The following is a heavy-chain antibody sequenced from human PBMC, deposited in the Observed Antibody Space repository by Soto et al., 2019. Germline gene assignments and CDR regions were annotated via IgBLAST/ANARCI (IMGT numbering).Heavy chain of an antibody. CDR3: ARDEPYIAAAGTGNYYFDY. Sequence: EVQLVESGGGLVQPEGSLRLSCAASGFTFSSYWMSWVRQAPGKGLEWVANIKQDGSEKYYVDSVKGRFTISRDNAKNSLYLQMNSLRAEDTAVYYCARDEPYIAAAGTGNYYFDYWGQGTLVTVSS. D-gene: IGHD6-13*01. CDR2: IKQDGSEK. J-gene: IGHJ4*02. V-gene: IGHV3-7*05. CDR1: GFTFSSYW.